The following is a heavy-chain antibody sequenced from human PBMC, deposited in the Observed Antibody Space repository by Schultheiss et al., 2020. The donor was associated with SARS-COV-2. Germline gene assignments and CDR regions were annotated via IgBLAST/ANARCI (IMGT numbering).Heavy chain of an antibody. V-gene: IGHV4-59*08. J-gene: IGHJ4*02. Sequence: SETLSLTCTVSGGSISSYYWSWIRQPPGKGLEWIGYIDYTGSTNYNPALKRRVTMLVDRSKNQFSLKLSSVTAADTAVYYCARHRTGQWPVEDYWGQGTLVTVSS. D-gene: IGHD6-19*01. CDR2: IDYTGST. CDR3: ARHRTGQWPVEDY. CDR1: GGSISSYY.